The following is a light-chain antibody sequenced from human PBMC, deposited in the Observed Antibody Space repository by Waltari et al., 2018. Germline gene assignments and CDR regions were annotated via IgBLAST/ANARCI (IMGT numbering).Light chain of an antibody. CDR3: QQYNVWPPIT. CDR1: QNIYTN. CDR2: RAS. V-gene: IGKV3-15*01. J-gene: IGKJ5*01. Sequence: EVVMTQSPATLSVSPGERATLSCRASQNIYTNLAWYQQSPGQPPRLLIYRASARASGIPAMFSGSGSGTEVTLTISSLQSEDSAVYYCQQYNVWPPITFGQGTRVEIK.